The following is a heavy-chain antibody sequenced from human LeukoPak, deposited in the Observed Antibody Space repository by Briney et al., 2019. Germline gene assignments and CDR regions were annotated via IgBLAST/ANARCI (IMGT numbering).Heavy chain of an antibody. CDR3: ARGQWLGYFDY. J-gene: IGHJ4*02. CDR2: TYYSGST. V-gene: IGHV4-31*03. CDR1: GGSISSGGYY. Sequence: SQTLSLTCTVSGGSISSGGYYWSWIRQHPGKGLEWIGYTYYSGSTYYNPSLKSRVTISVDTSKNQFSLKLSSVTAADTAVYYCARGQWLGYFDYWGQGTLVTVSS. D-gene: IGHD6-19*01.